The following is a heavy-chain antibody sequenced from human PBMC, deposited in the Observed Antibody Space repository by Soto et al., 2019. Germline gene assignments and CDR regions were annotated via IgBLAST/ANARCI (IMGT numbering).Heavy chain of an antibody. CDR2: INTYNAKT. J-gene: IGHJ4*02. D-gene: IGHD1-26*01. CDR3: ARDQYAAGGDF. V-gene: IGHV1-18*01. Sequence: QVQLVQSGGEVRKPGASVKVSCKASGYTFTDYGVSWVRQAPGQGLEWMGWINTYNAKTNYAPKVQARVTMTTDTSTTTAYMELKSLKSDDTAVYYCARDQYAAGGDFWGQGTLVTVSS. CDR1: GYTFTDYG.